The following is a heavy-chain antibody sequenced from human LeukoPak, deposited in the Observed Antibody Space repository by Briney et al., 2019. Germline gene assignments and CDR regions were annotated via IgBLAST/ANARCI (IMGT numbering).Heavy chain of an antibody. J-gene: IGHJ4*02. V-gene: IGHV1-46*01. D-gene: IGHD1-26*01. CDR3: AREGLVGAADY. CDR2: INPSDGST. Sequence: GASVKISCKASGYTFTTYYMHWVRQAPGQGLEWMGIINPSDGSTTYPQKFQGRVTMTRDTSISTAYMELSRLRSDDTAVYYCAREGLVGAADYWGQGTLVTVSS. CDR1: GYTFTTYY.